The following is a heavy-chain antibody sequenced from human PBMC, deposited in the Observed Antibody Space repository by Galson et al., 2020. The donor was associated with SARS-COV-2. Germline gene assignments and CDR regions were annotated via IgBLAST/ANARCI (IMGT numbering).Heavy chain of an antibody. J-gene: IGHJ3*02. CDR1: GYTFNGYY. V-gene: IGHV1-2*04. Sequence: ASVKVSCKASGYTFNGYYIHWVRQAPGQGLEWMGWINPNSGGTTYAENFQDWVTMTRDTSISTAYMELRRLRSDDTAVYYCARDNDHDAFDIWGQGTMVTVSS. D-gene: IGHD1-1*01. CDR3: ARDNDHDAFDI. CDR2: INPNSGGT.